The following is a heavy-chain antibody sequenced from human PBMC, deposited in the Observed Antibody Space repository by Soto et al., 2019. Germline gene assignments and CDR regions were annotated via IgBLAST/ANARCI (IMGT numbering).Heavy chain of an antibody. J-gene: IGHJ5*02. CDR2: ISAYNGNT. D-gene: IGHD3-3*01. CDR3: ARAHYDFWSGYYEENWFDP. Sequence: ASVKVSCKASGYTFTSYGISWVRQAPGQGLEWMGWISAYNGNTNYAQKLQGRVTMTTDTSTSTAYMELRSLRSDDTAVYYCARAHYDFWSGYYEENWFDPWGQGTLVTVSS. CDR1: GYTFTSYG. V-gene: IGHV1-18*01.